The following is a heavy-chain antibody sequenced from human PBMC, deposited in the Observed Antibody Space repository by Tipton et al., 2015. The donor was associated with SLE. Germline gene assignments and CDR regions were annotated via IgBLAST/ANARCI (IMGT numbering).Heavy chain of an antibody. D-gene: IGHD6-13*01. J-gene: IGHJ4*02. CDR2: INHSGST. Sequence: TLSLTCAVYGGSSSGYYWSWIRQPPGKGLGWIGEINHSGSTNYIPSLKSRVTISVDTSKNQFSLKLSSVTAADTAVYYCARVKAYSTAPGFDYWGQGTLVTVSS. V-gene: IGHV4-34*01. CDR3: ARVKAYSTAPGFDY. CDR1: GGSSSGYY.